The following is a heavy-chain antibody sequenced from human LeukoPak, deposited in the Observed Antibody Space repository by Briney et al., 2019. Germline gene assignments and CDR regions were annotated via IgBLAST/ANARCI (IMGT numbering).Heavy chain of an antibody. Sequence: ASVKVSCKASGYTFTSYGISWVRQAPGQGLEWMGWISAHNGNTHSAQKFQGRVTMTTETSTSTAYMELSSLRSEDTAVYYCARGKIAVADWGQGTLVTVSS. D-gene: IGHD6-19*01. CDR3: ARGKIAVAD. CDR2: ISAHNGNT. J-gene: IGHJ4*02. CDR1: GYTFTSYG. V-gene: IGHV1-18*01.